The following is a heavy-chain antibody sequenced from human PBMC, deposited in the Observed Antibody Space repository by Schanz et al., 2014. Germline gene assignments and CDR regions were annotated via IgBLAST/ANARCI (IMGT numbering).Heavy chain of an antibody. CDR3: ARPLGPNYYYYGLDV. Sequence: EVQLEESGGGLVKPGGSLTLSCAASRLNFNNAWMHWVRQAPGKGLEWVANIKPDAGEIYYVDSVNGRFTISRDNAKNTLYLQMNSLRAEDTAVYYCARPLGPNYYYYGLDVWGQGTTVTVSS. CDR1: RLNFNNAW. V-gene: IGHV3-7*01. CDR2: IKPDAGEI. J-gene: IGHJ6*02.